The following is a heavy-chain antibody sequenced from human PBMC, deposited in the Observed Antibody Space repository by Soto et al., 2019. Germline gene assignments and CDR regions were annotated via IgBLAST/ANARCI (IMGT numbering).Heavy chain of an antibody. CDR3: ARVDAGVWFLDS. J-gene: IGHJ4*02. CDR1: GGSIASSGNF. V-gene: IGHV4-31*03. Sequence: QVQLQESGPGLVKPSQTLSLTCTVSGGSIASSGNFWTWIRHHPGKGLEWLGYLVNSGTAYYTPSLKSRLSISIDTSKNHFSLSLTSLTAADTAVYFCARVDAGVWFLDSWGQGSQVIVSS. D-gene: IGHD6-19*01. CDR2: LVNSGTA.